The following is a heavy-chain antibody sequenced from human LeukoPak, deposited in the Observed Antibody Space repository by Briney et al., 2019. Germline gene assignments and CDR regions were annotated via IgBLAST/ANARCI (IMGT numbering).Heavy chain of an antibody. CDR3: ARGLLWFGELLYYFDY. D-gene: IGHD3-10*01. CDR2: IYTSGST. CDR1: GGSISSYY. J-gene: IGHJ4*02. V-gene: IGHV4-4*07. Sequence: SETLSLTCTVSGGSISSYYWSWIRQPAGKGLEWIGRIYTSGSTNYNPSLKSRVTMSVDTSKNQFSLKLSSVTAADTAVYYCARGLLWFGELLYYFDYWGQGTLVTVSS.